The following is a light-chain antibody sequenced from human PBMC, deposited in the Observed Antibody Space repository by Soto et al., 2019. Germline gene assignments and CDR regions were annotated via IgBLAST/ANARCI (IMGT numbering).Light chain of an antibody. CDR3: QSYDSSLSGSV. CDR2: GNN. Sequence: QSVLTQPPSVSGAPGQRVTISCAGSNYNIEAGYDVRWYQHLPRTAHRLLFYGNNNRPSGVPDRFSGSRSGTSVTLVITGLQAEDEADYYCQSYDSSLSGSVFGGGTKLTVL. V-gene: IGLV1-40*01. J-gene: IGLJ2*01. CDR1: NYNIEAGYD.